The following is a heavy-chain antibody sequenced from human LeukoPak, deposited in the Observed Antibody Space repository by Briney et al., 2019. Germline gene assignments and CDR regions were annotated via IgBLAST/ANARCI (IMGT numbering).Heavy chain of an antibody. Sequence: GESLKISCKGSGYSFASYWIGLVRQMPGKGLELVWVIYPGDSDPRYGPSFQGQVTISADKSISTAYLQWSSLKASDSAMYYCARHLRLWQNWFDPWGQGTLVTVSS. V-gene: IGHV5-51*01. CDR1: GYSFASYW. D-gene: IGHD5-18*01. J-gene: IGHJ5*02. CDR3: ARHLRLWQNWFDP. CDR2: IYPGDSDP.